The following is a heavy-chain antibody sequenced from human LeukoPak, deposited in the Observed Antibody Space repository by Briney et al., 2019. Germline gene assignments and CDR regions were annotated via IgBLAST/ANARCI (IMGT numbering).Heavy chain of an antibody. CDR2: INPSGGST. D-gene: IGHD5-24*01. V-gene: IGHV1-46*01. CDR3: ARGGEMATVPHLYYFDD. Sequence: ASVKVSCKASGYTFTSYFIHWVRQAPGQGPEWMGIINPSGGSTTYAQKFQDRVTMTRDTSTTTVYMELSSLRSEDTAVYYCARGGEMATVPHLYYFDDWGQGTLVTVSS. J-gene: IGHJ4*02. CDR1: GYTFTSYF.